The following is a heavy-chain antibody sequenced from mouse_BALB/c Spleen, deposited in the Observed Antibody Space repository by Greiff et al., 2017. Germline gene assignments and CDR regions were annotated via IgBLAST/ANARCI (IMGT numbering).Heavy chain of an antibody. Sequence: VKLVESGPGLVAPSQSLSITCTVSGFSLTSYGVHWVRQPPGKGLEWLGVIWAGGSTNYNSALMSRLSISKDNSKSQVFLKMNSLQTDDTAMYYCARDQGGLRGFAYWGQGTLVTVSA. CDR3: ARDQGGLRGFAY. CDR1: GFSLTSYG. V-gene: IGHV2-9*02. J-gene: IGHJ3*01. D-gene: IGHD1-1*01. CDR2: IWAGGST.